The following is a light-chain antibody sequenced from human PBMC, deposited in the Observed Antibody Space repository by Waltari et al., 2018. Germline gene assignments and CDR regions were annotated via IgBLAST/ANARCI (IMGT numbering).Light chain of an antibody. V-gene: IGKV1-6*01. CDR2: TVS. CDR1: QGVGNN. CDR3: LQDHTYPHT. J-gene: IGKJ2*01. Sequence: AIQMTQSPASLSASVGDRVTITCRASQGVGNNLAWYQQKPGKAPKLLFCTVSTLQTGVPSRFSGSGSGTAFTLTISSLHPEDFATYYCLQDHTYPHTFGQGTKLEIK.